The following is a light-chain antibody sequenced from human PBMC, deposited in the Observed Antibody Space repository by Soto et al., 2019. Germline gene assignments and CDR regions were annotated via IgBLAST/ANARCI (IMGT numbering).Light chain of an antibody. CDR3: QQVNSYPFT. J-gene: IGKJ2*01. V-gene: IGKV1-13*02. CDR2: DAS. Sequence: AIQLTQSPSSLAASTGDRVTITCRASQGIASGLAWYQQKPGKAPKLLIQDASSLESGVPSRFSGGGSGTDFTLTISSLQPEDFATYHCQQVNSYPFTFGGGTKLEI. CDR1: QGIASG.